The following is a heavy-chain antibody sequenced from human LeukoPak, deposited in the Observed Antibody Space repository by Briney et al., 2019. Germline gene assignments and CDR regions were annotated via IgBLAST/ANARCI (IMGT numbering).Heavy chain of an antibody. CDR3: ARGRTPFGVVISELDY. J-gene: IGHJ4*02. D-gene: IGHD3-3*01. CDR1: GGSISSGDYY. Sequence: SETLSLTCTVSGGSISSGDYYWSWIRQPPGKGLEWIGYIYYSGSTYYNPSLKSRVTISVDTSKDQFSLKLSSVTAADTAVYYCARGRTPFGVVISELDYWGQGTLVTVSS. CDR2: IYYSGST. V-gene: IGHV4-30-4*01.